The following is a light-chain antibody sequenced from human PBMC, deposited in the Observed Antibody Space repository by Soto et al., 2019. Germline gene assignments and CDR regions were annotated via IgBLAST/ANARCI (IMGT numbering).Light chain of an antibody. CDR1: SSDVGGYNY. J-gene: IGLJ1*01. Sequence: QSALTQPPSASGSPGQSVALSCTGTSSDVGGYNYVSWYQQHPGKAPKLMIYEVNKRPSGVPDRFSGSKSGNTASLTVSGRQAEDEADYYCSSYAGSSNVFGTGTKVTVL. CDR2: EVN. V-gene: IGLV2-8*01. CDR3: SSYAGSSNV.